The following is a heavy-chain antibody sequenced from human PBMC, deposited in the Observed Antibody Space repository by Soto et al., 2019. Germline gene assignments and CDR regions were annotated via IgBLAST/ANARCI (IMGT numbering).Heavy chain of an antibody. CDR3: ARARRRNYYYYGMDV. V-gene: IGHV3-7*03. J-gene: IGHJ6*02. CDR2: IKQDGSEK. Sequence: PGESLKISCAASGFTFSSYWMSWVRQAPGKGLEWVANIKQDGSEKYYVASVKGRFTISRDNAKNSLYLQMNSLRAEDTAVYYCARARRRNYYYYGMDVWGQGTTVTVSS. CDR1: GFTFSSYW.